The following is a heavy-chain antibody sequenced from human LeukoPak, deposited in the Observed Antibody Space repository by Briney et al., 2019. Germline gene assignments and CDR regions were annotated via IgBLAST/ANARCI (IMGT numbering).Heavy chain of an antibody. CDR3: AISPNRYFDWLLQSFDY. Sequence: GGSLRLSCAASGFTFSNYAMSWVRQAPGKGLEWFSAITDSGGDTYYADSVKGRFTISRDNSKNTLYLQMNSLRAEDTAVYYCAISPNRYFDWLLQSFDYWGQGTLVTVSS. V-gene: IGHV3-23*01. CDR1: GFTFSNYA. D-gene: IGHD3-9*01. CDR2: ITDSGGDT. J-gene: IGHJ4*02.